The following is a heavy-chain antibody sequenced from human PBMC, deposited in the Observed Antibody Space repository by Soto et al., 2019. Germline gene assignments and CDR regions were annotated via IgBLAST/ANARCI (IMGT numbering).Heavy chain of an antibody. CDR2: ISGSGGST. D-gene: IGHD6-13*01. J-gene: IGHJ5*02. CDR1: GFTFSSYA. Sequence: PGGSLRLSCAASGFTFSSYAMSWVRQAPGKGLEWVSAISGSGGSTYYADSVKGRFTISRDNSKNTLYLQMNSLRAEDTAVYYCAKDRSRGSLAKTYNWFDPWGQGTLVTVSS. V-gene: IGHV3-23*01. CDR3: AKDRSRGSLAKTYNWFDP.